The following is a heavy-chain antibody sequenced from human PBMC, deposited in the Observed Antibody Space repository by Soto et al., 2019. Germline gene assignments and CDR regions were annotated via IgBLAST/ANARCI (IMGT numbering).Heavy chain of an antibody. V-gene: IGHV4-31*03. J-gene: IGHJ5*02. CDR3: ARGSFSSSSSWFDP. CDR2: IYYSGRT. CDR1: GGSISSGGYY. D-gene: IGHD6-6*01. Sequence: KPSETLSLNCTVSGGSISSGGYYWSWIRQHPGKGLEWIGYIYYSGRTYYNPSLHSRVSIAVDTTENQFSLKLTSVTAADTSVYYCARGSFSSSSSWFDPWGRGTLVTVSS.